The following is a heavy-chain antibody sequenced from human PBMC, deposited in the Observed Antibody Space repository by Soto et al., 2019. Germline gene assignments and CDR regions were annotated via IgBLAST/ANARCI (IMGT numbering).Heavy chain of an antibody. J-gene: IGHJ4*02. CDR2: ISSSSSYI. V-gene: IGHV3-21*01. CDR1: GFTFSSYN. D-gene: IGHD3-10*01. CDR3: ARVRGGHDC. Sequence: LGGSLRLSCAASGFTFSSYNINWVRQAPGKGLEWLSSISSSSSYISYADSVKGRFTISRDNGKNSLYLQMNSLRAEDTAVYYCARVRGGHDCWGQGTLVTVSS.